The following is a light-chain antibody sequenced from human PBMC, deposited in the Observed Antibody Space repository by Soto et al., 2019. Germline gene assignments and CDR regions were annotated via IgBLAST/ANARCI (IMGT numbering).Light chain of an antibody. CDR3: QQYESDSLT. J-gene: IGKJ1*01. CDR1: QRLXSW. CDR2: DAS. Sequence: DILLAQSPATLSASVGDSVTITCRASQRLXSWFAWYQKKPGKAPKLLXYDASSWQRGGPSRFSGSGSATEFTLTISSLQPDYFANYYCQQYESDSLTFGQGTKVDIK. V-gene: IGKV1-5*01.